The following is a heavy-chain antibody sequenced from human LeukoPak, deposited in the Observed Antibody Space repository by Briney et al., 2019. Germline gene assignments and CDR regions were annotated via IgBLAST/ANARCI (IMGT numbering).Heavy chain of an antibody. Sequence: GGSLRLSCAASGFTFSSYAMTWVRQAPGKGLEWVSGISGSGTDTYYADSVKGRFTISRDNSKITLYLQMNSLRAEDTAVYYCAKEAVYYDILTGHCDYWGQGTLVTVSS. CDR3: AKEAVYYDILTGHCDY. V-gene: IGHV3-23*01. CDR1: GFTFSSYA. J-gene: IGHJ4*02. D-gene: IGHD3-9*01. CDR2: ISGSGTDT.